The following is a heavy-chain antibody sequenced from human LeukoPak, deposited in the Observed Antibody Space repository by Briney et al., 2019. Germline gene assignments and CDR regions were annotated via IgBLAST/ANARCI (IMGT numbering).Heavy chain of an antibody. V-gene: IGHV3-48*03. CDR2: ISSSGSSI. CDR3: AKDDRWLQFCC. J-gene: IGHJ4*02. CDR1: GFTFSNYE. Sequence: GGSLRLSCAASGFTFSNYEMNWVRQAPGKGLEWVSYISSSGSSIYYADSVKGRFTISRDNAKNSLYLQMNSLRAEDTAVYYCAKDDRWLQFCCWGQGTLVTVSA. D-gene: IGHD5-24*01.